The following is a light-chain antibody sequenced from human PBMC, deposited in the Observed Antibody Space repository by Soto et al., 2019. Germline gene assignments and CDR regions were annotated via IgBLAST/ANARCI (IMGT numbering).Light chain of an antibody. Sequence: QSVLTQPPSVSAAPGEKVTISCSGSSSNIGSNSVSWYQKLPGIPPKLLIYDNYKRPSGIPDRFSGSKSGTSATLGITGLQTGDEADFYCATWDSSLSAGVFGGGTKLTVL. CDR2: DNY. CDR1: SSNIGSNS. CDR3: ATWDSSLSAGV. V-gene: IGLV1-51*01. J-gene: IGLJ2*01.